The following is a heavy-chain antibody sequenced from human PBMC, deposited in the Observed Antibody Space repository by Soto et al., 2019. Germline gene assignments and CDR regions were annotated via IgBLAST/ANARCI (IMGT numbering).Heavy chain of an antibody. CDR2: IFHSGIT. CDR1: GGSISSGAYY. Sequence: SETLSLTCTVSGGSISSGAYYWSWIRQRPGKGLEWIAYIFHSGITYYNPSLKSRVIISMDTSKNQFSLKLNSVTAADTAVYYCARDLGYCSSTSCYAGFDPWGQGTLVTVSS. CDR3: ARDLGYCSSTSCYAGFDP. V-gene: IGHV4-31*03. J-gene: IGHJ5*02. D-gene: IGHD2-2*01.